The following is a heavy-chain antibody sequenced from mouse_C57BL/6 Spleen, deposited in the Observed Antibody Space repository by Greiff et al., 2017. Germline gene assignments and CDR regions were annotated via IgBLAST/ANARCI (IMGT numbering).Heavy chain of an antibody. Sequence: EVMLVESGGDLVKPGGSLKLSCAASGFTFSSYGMSWVRQTPDKRLEWVATISSGGSYTYYPDSVKGRFTISRDNAKNTLYLQMSSLKSEDTAMYYCARQRLQGYYAMDYWGQGTSVTVSS. J-gene: IGHJ4*01. CDR3: ARQRLQGYYAMDY. V-gene: IGHV5-6*01. D-gene: IGHD2-2*01. CDR1: GFTFSSYG. CDR2: ISSGGSYT.